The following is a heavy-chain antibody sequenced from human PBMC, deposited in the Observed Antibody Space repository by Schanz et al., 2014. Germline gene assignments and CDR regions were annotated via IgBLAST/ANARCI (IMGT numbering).Heavy chain of an antibody. CDR1: GFTFSSYA. Sequence: VHLLESGGGLVEPGGSLRLSCAASGFTFSSYAMSWVRQAPGRGLEWVSNIPWNGAAIGYAGSVRGRFTISRDSAKNSLYLQMNSLRPEDTALYDCAKGSRSGSKVMDVWGKGTTVTVSS. CDR2: IPWNGAAI. CDR3: AKGSRSGSKVMDV. V-gene: IGHV3-9*01. D-gene: IGHD3-10*01. J-gene: IGHJ6*03.